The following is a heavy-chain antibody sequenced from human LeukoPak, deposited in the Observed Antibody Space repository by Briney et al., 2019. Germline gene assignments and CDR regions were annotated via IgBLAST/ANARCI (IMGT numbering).Heavy chain of an antibody. CDR3: ASHYYDSRGYLYYFDY. CDR1: GGSISSYY. CDR2: IYYSGST. D-gene: IGHD3-22*01. J-gene: IGHJ4*02. V-gene: IGHV4-59*08. Sequence: PSETLSLTCTVSGGSISSYYWSWIRQPPGKGLEWIGYIYYSGSTNYNPSLKSRVTISVDTSKNQFSLELTPVTAADTAVYYCASHYYDSRGYLYYFDYWGQGTLVTVSS.